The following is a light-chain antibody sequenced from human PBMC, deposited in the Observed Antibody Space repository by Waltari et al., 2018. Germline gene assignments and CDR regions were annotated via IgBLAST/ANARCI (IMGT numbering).Light chain of an antibody. CDR3: GSFASTSTLDWV. CDR1: SDDVGDYNL. V-gene: IGLV2-23*01. J-gene: IGLJ3*02. Sequence: QSALTQPVSVSGSPGQSVTISCTETSDDVGDYNLVSWYQPHPGKVPKLMIYEGTKRPSCVSNRFSGSQSGNPTSLTMVGLPAEDAAEYYCGSFASTSTLDWVFGGGTKLTVL. CDR2: EGT.